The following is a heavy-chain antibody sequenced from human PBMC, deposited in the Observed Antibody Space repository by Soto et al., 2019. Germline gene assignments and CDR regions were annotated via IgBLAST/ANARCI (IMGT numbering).Heavy chain of an antibody. CDR2: INIYGGGT. Sequence: QIHLEQSEPEVKKPGASVKVSCKASGYTFTSYGISWVRLAPGQGLEWMGWINIYGGGTNYAQKYQDRVTMTRDTSTNTVYLEMRSLTSDETAIYYCARALYYYDNSGLAFWGQGTLVTVSS. J-gene: IGHJ4*02. D-gene: IGHD3-22*01. V-gene: IGHV1-18*01. CDR1: GYTFTSYG. CDR3: ARALYYYDNSGLAF.